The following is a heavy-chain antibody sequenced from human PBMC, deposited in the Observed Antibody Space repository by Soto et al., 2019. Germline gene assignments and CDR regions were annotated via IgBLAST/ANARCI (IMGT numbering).Heavy chain of an antibody. Sequence: QVQLVESGGGVVQPWRSLRLSCAASGFTFSSYGMHWVRQAPGKGLEGVAVIWYDGSNKYYADSVKGRFTISRDNSKNTLYLQMNSLRAEDTAVYYCARDHSSGWYYVDYWGQGTLVTVSS. J-gene: IGHJ4*02. CDR2: IWYDGSNK. CDR3: ARDHSSGWYYVDY. V-gene: IGHV3-33*01. CDR1: GFTFSSYG. D-gene: IGHD6-19*01.